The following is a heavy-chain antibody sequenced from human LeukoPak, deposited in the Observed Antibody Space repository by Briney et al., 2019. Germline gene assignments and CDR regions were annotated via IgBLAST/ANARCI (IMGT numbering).Heavy chain of an antibody. D-gene: IGHD1-7*01. V-gene: IGHV1-24*01. Sequence: APVKVSCKVSGYTLTELSMHWVRQAPGKGLEWMGGFDPEDGETIYAQKFQGRVTMTEDTSTDTAYMELSSLRSEDTAVYYCATEIAGTTVLDPWGQGTLVTVSS. CDR3: ATEIAGTTVLDP. CDR2: FDPEDGET. CDR1: GYTLTELS. J-gene: IGHJ5*02.